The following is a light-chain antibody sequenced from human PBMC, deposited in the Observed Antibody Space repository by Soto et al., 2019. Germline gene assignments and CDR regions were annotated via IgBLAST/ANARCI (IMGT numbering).Light chain of an antibody. V-gene: IGKV1-5*03. J-gene: IGKJ1*01. CDR2: KAS. CDR1: QNIGTY. Sequence: DIQMTQSPSSLSASVGDRVTVSCRASQNIGTYLNWYQQKAGKAPNLLIYKASRLESGVPSRFSGSGSETEFTLTISGLQPGDSATYYCQQYNSYSPTFGQGTKVEVK. CDR3: QQYNSYSPT.